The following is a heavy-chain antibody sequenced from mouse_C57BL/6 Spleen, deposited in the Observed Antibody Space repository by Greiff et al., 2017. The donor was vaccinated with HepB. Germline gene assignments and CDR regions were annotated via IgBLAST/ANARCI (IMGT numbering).Heavy chain of an antibody. Sequence: QVQLQQPGAELVKPGASVKLSCTASGYNFTSYWMHWVKQRPGQGLEWIGMIHPNSGSTNYTEKFKSKATLTVDKSSSTAYMQLSSLTSEDAAVYYCARGSRLTTVGATDYWGQGTTLTVSS. D-gene: IGHD1-1*01. CDR3: ARGSRLTTVGATDY. CDR1: GYNFTSYW. V-gene: IGHV1-64*01. CDR2: IHPNSGST. J-gene: IGHJ2*01.